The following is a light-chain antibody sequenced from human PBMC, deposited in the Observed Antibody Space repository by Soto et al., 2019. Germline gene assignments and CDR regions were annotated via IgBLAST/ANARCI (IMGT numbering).Light chain of an antibody. J-gene: IGLJ1*01. CDR3: TSYAGTSTYV. CDR1: SSGVGGYNS. Sequence: QSVLTQPASVSGSPGQSITISCTGTSSGVGGYNSVFWYQQHPGKAPKLMIFDVTSRPSGISDRFSGSKSGNTASLTISGLQAEDEADYYCTSYAGTSTYVFGTGTKVTVL. CDR2: DVT. V-gene: IGLV2-14*03.